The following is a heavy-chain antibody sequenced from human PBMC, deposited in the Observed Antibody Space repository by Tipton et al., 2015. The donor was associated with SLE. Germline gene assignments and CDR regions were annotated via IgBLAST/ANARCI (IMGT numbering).Heavy chain of an antibody. Sequence: TLSLTCTVSRDSISMHYWTWIRQPPGRGLEWIGCVYDSGRTNYNPSLKSRVTISLDTSKNQFSLKVRSLTAADTAVYYCARSAGYGSSWAHFDYWGQGTLVTVSS. V-gene: IGHV4-59*11. D-gene: IGHD6-13*01. CDR2: VYDSGRT. CDR1: RDSISMHY. J-gene: IGHJ4*02. CDR3: ARSAGYGSSWAHFDY.